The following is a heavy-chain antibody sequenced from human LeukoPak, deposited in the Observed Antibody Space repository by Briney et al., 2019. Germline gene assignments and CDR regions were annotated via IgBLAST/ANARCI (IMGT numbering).Heavy chain of an antibody. CDR2: IKQDGSEK. Sequence: GGSLRLSCAASGFTFSSYWMSWVRQAPGKGLEWVANIKQDGSEKYYVDSVKGRFTISRDNAKNSLYLQMNSLRDEDTAVYYCARGRYGSSTSGPKLNWFDPWGQGTLVTVSS. CDR1: GFTFSSYW. J-gene: IGHJ5*02. CDR3: ARGRYGSSTSGPKLNWFDP. V-gene: IGHV3-7*01. D-gene: IGHD2-2*01.